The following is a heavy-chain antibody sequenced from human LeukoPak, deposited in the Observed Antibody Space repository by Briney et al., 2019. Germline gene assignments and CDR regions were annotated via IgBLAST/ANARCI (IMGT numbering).Heavy chain of an antibody. CDR1: GGSISSSI. J-gene: IGHJ3*02. D-gene: IGHD6-6*01. CDR2: ISSSSSYI. CDR3: ARDYSSSSAFDI. Sequence: ETLSLTCTVSGGSISSSIYYWGWIRQPPGKGLEWVSSISSSSSYIYYADSVKGRFTISRDNAKNSLYLQMNSLRAEDTAVYYCARDYSSSSAFDIWGQGTMVTVSS. V-gene: IGHV3-21*01.